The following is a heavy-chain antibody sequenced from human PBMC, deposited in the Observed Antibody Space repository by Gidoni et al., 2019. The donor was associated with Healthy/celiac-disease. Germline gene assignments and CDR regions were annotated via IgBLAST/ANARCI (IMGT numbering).Heavy chain of an antibody. J-gene: IGHJ5*02. D-gene: IGHD3-3*01. CDR2: IKSTTDGGTT. Sequence: EVQLVEYGGGLVKPGGSLRPSCAAAGFTFSNAWMSWVRQAPGTGLGWVGRIKSTTDGGTTDYAAPVKGRFTISRDDSKNTLYLQMNSLKTEDTAVYYCTTAGEDFWSGYYPMWFDPWGQGTLVTVSS. CDR1: GFTFSNAW. V-gene: IGHV3-15*01. CDR3: TTAGEDFWSGYYPMWFDP.